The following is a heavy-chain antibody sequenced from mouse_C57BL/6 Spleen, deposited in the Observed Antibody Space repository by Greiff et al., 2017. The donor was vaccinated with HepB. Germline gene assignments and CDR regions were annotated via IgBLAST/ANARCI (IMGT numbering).Heavy chain of an antibody. CDR2: ISGGGGNT. J-gene: IGHJ2*01. V-gene: IGHV5-9*01. Sequence: EVKVVESGGGLVKPGGSLKLSCAASGFTFSSYTMSWVRQTPEKRLEWVATISGGGGNTYYPDSVKGRFTISRDNAKNTLYLQMSSLRSEDTALYYCARPSLRDYFDYWGQGTTLTVSS. CDR1: GFTFSSYT. CDR3: ARPSLRDYFDY. D-gene: IGHD1-1*01.